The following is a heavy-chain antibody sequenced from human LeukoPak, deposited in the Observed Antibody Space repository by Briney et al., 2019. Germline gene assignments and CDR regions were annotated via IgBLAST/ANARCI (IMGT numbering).Heavy chain of an antibody. CDR1: GFTFSSAW. J-gene: IGHJ4*02. CDR2: IKSETDGGTT. D-gene: IGHD6-13*01. CDR3: TRRSSAAGRQYFDY. Sequence: PGGSLRLSCAASGFTFSSAWMNWVRKAPGKGLEWVGRIKSETDGGTTDYAAPVKGTFTISRDDSENTLYLQMNSLKTEDTAVYYCTRRSSAAGRQYFDYWGQGTLVTVSS. V-gene: IGHV3-15*07.